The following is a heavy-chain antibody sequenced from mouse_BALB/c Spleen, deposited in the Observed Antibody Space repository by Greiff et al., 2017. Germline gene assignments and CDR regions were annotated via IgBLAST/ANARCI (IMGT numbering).Heavy chain of an antibody. Sequence: QVQLQQPGAELVKPGASVKLSCTASGFTFTSYWMHWVKLRPGQGFEWIGEINPSNGCTNYNEKFKRKATLAVDNSSSTAYMQLSSLTSEDSAVYYCTIRGCGYDGDYFDYWGQGTTLTVSS. J-gene: IGHJ2*01. CDR2: INPSNGCT. CDR1: GFTFTSYW. CDR3: TIRGCGYDGDYFDY. V-gene: IGHV1S16*01. D-gene: IGHD2-14*01.